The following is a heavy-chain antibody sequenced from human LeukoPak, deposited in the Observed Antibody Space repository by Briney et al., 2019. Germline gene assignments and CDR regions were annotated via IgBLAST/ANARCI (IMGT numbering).Heavy chain of an antibody. CDR1: GGSISSSSYY. D-gene: IGHD3-9*01. J-gene: IGHJ6*02. CDR3: ARQTNPLRYFDWLQYYYYGMDV. Sequence: SETLSLTCTVSGGSISSSSYYWGWIRQPPGKGLEWIGSIYYSGSTYYNPSLKSRVTISVDTSKNQLSLKLSSVTAADTAVYYCARQTNPLRYFDWLQYYYYGMDVWGQGTTVTVSS. CDR2: IYYSGST. V-gene: IGHV4-39*01.